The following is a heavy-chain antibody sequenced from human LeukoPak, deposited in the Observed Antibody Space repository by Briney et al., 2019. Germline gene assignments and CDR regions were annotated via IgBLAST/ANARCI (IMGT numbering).Heavy chain of an antibody. CDR1: GGSISSYY. Sequence: SETLSLTCTVSGGSISSYYWSWIRQPPGKGLEWIGYIYYSGSTNYNPSLKSRVTISVDTSKNQFSLKLSSVTAADTAVYYCARHGATPRNYYYGMDVWGQGTTVTVSS. CDR3: ARHGATPRNYYYGMDV. D-gene: IGHD1-26*01. CDR2: IYYSGST. V-gene: IGHV4-59*08. J-gene: IGHJ6*02.